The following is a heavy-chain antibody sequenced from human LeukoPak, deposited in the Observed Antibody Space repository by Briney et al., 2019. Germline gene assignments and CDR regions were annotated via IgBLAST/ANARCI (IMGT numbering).Heavy chain of an antibody. CDR3: ARGTVAGIRWFDY. CDR1: GVFITSYY. J-gene: IGHJ4*02. CDR2: IYYSGNT. Sequence: SETLSLTCTVSGVFITSYYWSWFRQPPGQGLEWIGYIYYSGNTNYNPSLKSRVTISVDTSKNQFSLKVRSVAAADTAVYYCARGTVAGIRWFDYWGQGTLVTVSS. D-gene: IGHD6-19*01. V-gene: IGHV4-59*01.